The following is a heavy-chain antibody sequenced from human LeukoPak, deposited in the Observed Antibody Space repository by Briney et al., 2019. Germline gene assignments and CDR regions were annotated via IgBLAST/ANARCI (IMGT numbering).Heavy chain of an antibody. Sequence: GGSLRLSCAASGFTLSNYAMYWVREAPVKGVEWVAVISYDGNNKYNADSVNARFTISKDNSKNTLYLQMHSLRAEDTAVYYCARDRYRDIIGDGMDVWGKGTTVTVSS. D-gene: IGHD5-12*01. CDR1: GFTLSNYA. V-gene: IGHV3-30*04. J-gene: IGHJ6*04. CDR2: ISYDGNNK. CDR3: ARDRYRDIIGDGMDV.